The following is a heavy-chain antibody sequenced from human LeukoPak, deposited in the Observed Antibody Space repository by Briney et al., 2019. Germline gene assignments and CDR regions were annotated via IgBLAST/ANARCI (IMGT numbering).Heavy chain of an antibody. CDR2: IKPDGSRK. Sequence: GGSLRLSCAASGFTFSRYWMNWVRQAPGRGLEWVANIKPDGSRKYYVDSVKGRFTISRDNAKSSLYLQMNSLRVEDTAVYYCARDAGNSGYDLLDFWGQGTLVTVSS. D-gene: IGHD5-12*01. CDR1: GFTFSRYW. V-gene: IGHV3-7*04. J-gene: IGHJ4*02. CDR3: ARDAGNSGYDLLDF.